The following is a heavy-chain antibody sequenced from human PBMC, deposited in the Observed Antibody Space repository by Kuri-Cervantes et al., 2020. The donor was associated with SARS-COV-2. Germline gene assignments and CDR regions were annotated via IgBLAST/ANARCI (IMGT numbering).Heavy chain of an antibody. V-gene: IGHV4-38-2*02. J-gene: IGHJ5*02. CDR1: GYSISSGYY. CDR3: ARDSGPIFGVVIYKPEDWFDP. CDR2: IYHSGST. Sequence: GSLRLSCAVSGYSISSGYYWGWIRQPPGKGLEWIGSIYHSGSTYYNPSLKSRVTISVDTSKNQFSLQLNSVTPEDTAVYYCARDSGPIFGVVIYKPEDWFDPWGQGTLVTVSS. D-gene: IGHD3-3*01.